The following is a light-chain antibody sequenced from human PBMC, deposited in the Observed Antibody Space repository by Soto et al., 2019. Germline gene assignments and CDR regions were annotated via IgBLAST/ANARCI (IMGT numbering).Light chain of an antibody. Sequence: DIQMTQSPSSLSASVGDRVTITCQASQDISNYLNWYQQKPGKAPKLLIYDASNLETGVPSRFSGSGSGTDFTFTISRLQPEDIATYYCQQYDNLGYTFGQGTKLEIK. J-gene: IGKJ2*01. CDR2: DAS. V-gene: IGKV1-33*01. CDR1: QDISNY. CDR3: QQYDNLGYT.